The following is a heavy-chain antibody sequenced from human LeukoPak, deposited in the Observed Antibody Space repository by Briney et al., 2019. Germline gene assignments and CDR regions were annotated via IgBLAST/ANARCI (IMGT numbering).Heavy chain of an antibody. Sequence: GGSLRLSCAASGFTFSRYTINWVRQTPAKGLEWVSSISSSSNYIYYADSVKGRFAISRDNAKNLVFLQLNSLRVEDTAVYYCARGFGNSWFDPWGQGTLVTVSS. D-gene: IGHD3-10*01. CDR2: ISSSSNYI. CDR3: ARGFGNSWFDP. V-gene: IGHV3-21*01. J-gene: IGHJ5*02. CDR1: GFTFSRYT.